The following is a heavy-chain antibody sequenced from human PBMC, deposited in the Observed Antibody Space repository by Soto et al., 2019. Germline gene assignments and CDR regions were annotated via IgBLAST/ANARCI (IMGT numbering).Heavy chain of an antibody. CDR3: ARDSYCSGGSCYRGYFDY. D-gene: IGHD2-15*01. Sequence: QVQLVQSGAEVKKPGASVKVSCKASGYTFTSYGISWVRQAPGQGLEWMGWISAYNGNTNYAQKLQGRVTMTTDTSTSTAYRELRSLRSDDTAVYYCARDSYCSGGSCYRGYFDYWGQGTLVTVSS. CDR1: GYTFTSYG. V-gene: IGHV1-18*01. CDR2: ISAYNGNT. J-gene: IGHJ4*02.